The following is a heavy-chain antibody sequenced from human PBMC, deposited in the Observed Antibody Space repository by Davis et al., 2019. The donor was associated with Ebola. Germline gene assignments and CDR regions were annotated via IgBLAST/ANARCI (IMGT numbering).Heavy chain of an antibody. V-gene: IGHV3-33*01. J-gene: IGHJ6*02. Sequence: GESLKISYAASGFTFSSYGMHWVRQAPGKGLEWVAVIWYDGSNKYYADSVKGRFTISRDNSKNTLYLQMNSLRAEDTAVYYCARLAGVVPAAWRGYYGMDVWGQGTTVTVSS. D-gene: IGHD2-2*01. CDR2: IWYDGSNK. CDR3: ARLAGVVPAAWRGYYGMDV. CDR1: GFTFSSYG.